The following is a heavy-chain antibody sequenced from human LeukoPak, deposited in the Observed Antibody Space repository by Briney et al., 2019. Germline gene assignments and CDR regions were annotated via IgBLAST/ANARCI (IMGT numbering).Heavy chain of an antibody. CDR1: SGSIRDYY. J-gene: IGHJ4*02. D-gene: IGHD6-13*01. CDR3: ARAGSSSWNGLFDY. Sequence: SETLSLTCTVSSGSIRDYYWSWIRQPPGKGLEWIGYIYYTGSTTSNPSLKSRVTISVDSSKNQFSLKLSSVTAADTAVYYCARAGSSSWNGLFDYWGPGTLVTVSS. CDR2: IYYTGST. V-gene: IGHV4-59*01.